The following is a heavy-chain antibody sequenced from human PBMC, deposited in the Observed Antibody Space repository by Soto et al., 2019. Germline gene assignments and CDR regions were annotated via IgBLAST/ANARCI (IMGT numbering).Heavy chain of an antibody. CDR1: GGSVSSYY. V-gene: IGHV4-59*08. CDR2: IYYSGST. D-gene: IGHD4-17*01. CDR3: ASHETLRGDYDY. Sequence: SETLSLTCTVSGGSVSSYYWSWVRQPPGKGLEWIGYIYYSGSTNYNPSLKSRVTISVDTSKNLFSLRLSSVTAADTAVYYCASHETLRGDYDYWGQGTLVTVS. J-gene: IGHJ4*02.